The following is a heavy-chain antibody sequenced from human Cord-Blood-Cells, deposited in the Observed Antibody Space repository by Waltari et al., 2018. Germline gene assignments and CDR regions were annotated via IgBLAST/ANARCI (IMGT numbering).Heavy chain of an antibody. D-gene: IGHD3-3*01. CDR3: ARGYRITIFGVVIARYGMDV. CDR2: INHSGST. J-gene: IGHJ6*02. Sequence: QVQLQQWGAGLLKPSETLSLTCAGYGGSFSGYYWSWIRQPPGKGLEWIGEINHSGSTNYNPSLKSRVTISVDTSKNQFSLKLSSVTAADTAVYYCARGYRITIFGVVIARYGMDVWGQGTTVTVSS. V-gene: IGHV4-34*01. CDR1: GGSFSGYY.